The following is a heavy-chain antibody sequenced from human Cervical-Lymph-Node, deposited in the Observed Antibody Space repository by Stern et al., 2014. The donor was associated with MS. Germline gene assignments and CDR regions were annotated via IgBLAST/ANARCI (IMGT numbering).Heavy chain of an antibody. J-gene: IGHJ4*02. CDR3: ARRGPAAEIDF. Sequence: EVQLVQSGAEVKKPGESLKISCKASGYTFTTYWIGWVRQVSGKVLEWMGIIYPRDSDARLSPSFQGQVTISVDKSITTAYLQWSSLKASDTAMYYCARRGPAAEIDFWGQGTLVTVSS. V-gene: IGHV5-51*01. CDR2: IYPRDSDA. CDR1: GYTFTTYW. D-gene: IGHD6-13*01.